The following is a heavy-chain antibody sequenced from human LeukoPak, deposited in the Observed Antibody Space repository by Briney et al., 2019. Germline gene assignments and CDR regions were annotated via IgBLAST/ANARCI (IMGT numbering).Heavy chain of an antibody. Sequence: PGGSLRLSCAASGFTFSSYGMHWVRQAPGKGLEWVAVISYDGSNKYYADSVKGRFTISRDNSKNTLYLQMNSLRAEDTAVYYCAKESAAARQHYYYYGMDVWGQGTTVTVSS. CDR2: ISYDGSNK. J-gene: IGHJ6*02. CDR1: GFTFSSYG. V-gene: IGHV3-30*18. CDR3: AKESAAARQHYYYYGMDV. D-gene: IGHD2-2*01.